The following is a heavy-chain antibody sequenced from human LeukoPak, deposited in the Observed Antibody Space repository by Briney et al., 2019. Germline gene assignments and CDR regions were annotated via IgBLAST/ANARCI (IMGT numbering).Heavy chain of an antibody. CDR3: ARDDDCSGGSCYSIAEY. Sequence: ASETLSLTCAVSGYSISSGYYWGWIRQPPGKGLEWIESIYHSGSTYYNPSLKSRVTISVDTSKNQFSLKLNSMTAADTAVYYCARDDDCSGGSCYSIAEYWGQGTLVTVSS. V-gene: IGHV4-38-2*01. CDR2: IYHSGST. J-gene: IGHJ4*02. D-gene: IGHD2-15*01. CDR1: GYSISSGYY.